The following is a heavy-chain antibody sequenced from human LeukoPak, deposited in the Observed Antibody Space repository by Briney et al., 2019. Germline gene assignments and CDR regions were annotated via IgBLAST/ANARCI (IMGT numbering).Heavy chain of an antibody. Sequence: SSETLSLTCTVSGGSISTYYWSWIRQPPGKGLEWIGYIYYSRSTNYNPSLKSRVTISVDTSKNQFSLKLSSVTAADTAVYYCARGERAGPDYWGQGTLVTVSS. D-gene: IGHD1-1*01. CDR1: GGSISTYY. CDR3: ARGERAGPDY. V-gene: IGHV4-59*01. J-gene: IGHJ4*02. CDR2: IYYSRST.